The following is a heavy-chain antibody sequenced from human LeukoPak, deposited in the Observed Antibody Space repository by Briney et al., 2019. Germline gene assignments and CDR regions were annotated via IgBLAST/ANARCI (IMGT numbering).Heavy chain of an antibody. D-gene: IGHD3-22*01. Sequence: PGGSLRLSCAASGFTFDDYAMHWVRQAPGKGLEWVSGIGWNSGSIGYADSVKGRFTISRDNAKNSLYLQMNSLRAEDTALYYCAKGREGEYYYDSSENWGQGTLVTVSS. J-gene: IGHJ4*02. CDR3: AKGREGEYYYDSSEN. CDR1: GFTFDDYA. V-gene: IGHV3-9*01. CDR2: IGWNSGSI.